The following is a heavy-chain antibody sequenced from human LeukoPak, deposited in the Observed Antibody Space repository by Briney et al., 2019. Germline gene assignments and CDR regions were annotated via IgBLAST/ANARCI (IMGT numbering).Heavy chain of an antibody. CDR1: GYTFTSYY. CDR3: ASPSVTDYGMDV. V-gene: IGHV1-46*01. D-gene: IGHD4-17*01. CDR2: INPSGGST. Sequence: GASVKVSCKASGYTFTSYYMHWVRQAPGQGLEWMGIINPSGGSTSYAQKFQGRVTMTRDTSTSTVYMELSSLRSEDTAVYYCASPSVTDYGMDVWGQGTTVTVSS. J-gene: IGHJ6*02.